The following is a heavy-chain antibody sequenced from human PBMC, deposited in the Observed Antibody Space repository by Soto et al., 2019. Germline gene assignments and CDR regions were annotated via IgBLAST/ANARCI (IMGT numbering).Heavy chain of an antibody. V-gene: IGHV1-2*02. J-gene: IGHJ5*02. D-gene: IGHD3-22*01. CDR2: INPNSGGT. CDR3: ARDHDSSGYYPTNSNWFDP. CDR1: GYTFTGYY. Sequence: ASVKVSCKASGYTFTGYYMHWVRQAPGQGLEWMGWINPNSGGTNYAQKFQGRVTMTRDTSISTAYMELSRLRSDDTAVYYCARDHDSSGYYPTNSNWFDPWGQGTLVTVSS.